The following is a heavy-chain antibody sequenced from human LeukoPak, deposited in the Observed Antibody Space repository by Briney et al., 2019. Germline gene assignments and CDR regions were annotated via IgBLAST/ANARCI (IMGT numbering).Heavy chain of an antibody. Sequence: KPSETLSLTCSVSRGSISSPNYYWGWIRQPPGKGLEWIGNIFYSGTTYYNPSLPSLKSRVTILVDTSNNQFSLRLRSVTAADTAVYYCARVRVLRDPHRTYYYYMDVWGKGTTVTVSS. V-gene: IGHV4-39*07. D-gene: IGHD2/OR15-2a*01. CDR2: IFYSGTT. J-gene: IGHJ6*03. CDR3: ARVRVLRDPHRTYYYYMDV. CDR1: RGSISSPNYY.